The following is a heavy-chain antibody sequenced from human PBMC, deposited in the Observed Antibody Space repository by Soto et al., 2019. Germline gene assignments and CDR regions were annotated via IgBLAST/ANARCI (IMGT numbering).Heavy chain of an antibody. J-gene: IGHJ4*02. CDR1: GFTFNHYA. CDR2: IIANGGT. Sequence: EVPVLESGGGLVQRGGSLRLSCAASGFTFNHYAMSWVRQAPGKGLEWVSIIIANGGTFYADSVKGRFTISRDNSKNTVYLQVSSLRVEDTAIYYCAKDYTVAADPSSVILFDYWGQGALVTVSS. V-gene: IGHV3-23*01. D-gene: IGHD2-15*01. CDR3: AKDYTVAADPSSVILFDY.